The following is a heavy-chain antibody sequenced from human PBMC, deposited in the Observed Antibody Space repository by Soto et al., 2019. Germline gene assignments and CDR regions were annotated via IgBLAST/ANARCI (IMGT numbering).Heavy chain of an antibody. J-gene: IGHJ6*02. Sequence: ASVKVSCKASGFTFTSSATQWVRQAPGQGLEWMGWINPNSGSTNYAQKFQGWVTMTRDTSISTAYMELSRLRSDDTAVYYCARGDRYYYYGMDVWGQGTTVTVSS. V-gene: IGHV1-2*04. CDR1: GFTFTSSA. CDR2: INPNSGST. CDR3: ARGDRYYYYGMDV.